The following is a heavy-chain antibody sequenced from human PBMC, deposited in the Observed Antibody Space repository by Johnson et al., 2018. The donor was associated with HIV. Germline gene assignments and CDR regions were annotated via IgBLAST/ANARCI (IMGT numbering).Heavy chain of an antibody. J-gene: IGHJ3*02. Sequence: QVQLVESGGGLVQPGGSLTLPCVASGFTFSSYGMHWVRQAPGKGLEWVAVISYDGSNKYYADSVKGRFTISRDNSKNTLDLQLNSLRAEDTAVYSCAKRVPSKQLVDAFDIWGQGTMVTVSS. CDR1: GFTFSSYG. CDR2: ISYDGSNK. D-gene: IGHD6-6*01. CDR3: AKRVPSKQLVDAFDI. V-gene: IGHV3-30*18.